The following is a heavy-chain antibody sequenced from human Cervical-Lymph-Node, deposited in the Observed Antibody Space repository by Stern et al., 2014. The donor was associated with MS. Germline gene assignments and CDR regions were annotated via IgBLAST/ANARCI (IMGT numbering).Heavy chain of an antibody. V-gene: IGHV3-13*01. CDR1: GFTFSSYD. D-gene: IGHD6-19*01. Sequence: VQLVESGGGLVQPGGSLRLSCAASGFTFSSYDMHWVRQATGKGLEWVSAIGTPGYTYYPGSVKGRFTISRENAKNSLYLQMNSLRAGDTAVYYCARAVAGTVDYWGQGTLVTVSS. J-gene: IGHJ4*02. CDR2: IGTPGYT. CDR3: ARAVAGTVDY.